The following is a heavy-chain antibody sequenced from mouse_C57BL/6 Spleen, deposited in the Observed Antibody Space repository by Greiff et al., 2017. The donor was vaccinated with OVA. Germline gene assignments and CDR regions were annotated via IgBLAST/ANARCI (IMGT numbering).Heavy chain of an antibody. D-gene: IGHD2-4*01. CDR1: GYAFSSSW. CDR2: IYPGDGDT. V-gene: IGHV1-82*01. J-gene: IGHJ4*01. Sequence: QVQLQQSGPELVKPGASVKISCKASGYAFSSSWMNWVKQRPGKGLEWIGRIYPGDGDTNYNGKFKGKATLTADKSSSTAYMQLSSLTSEDSAVYFCARKYDYDGVYAMDYWGQGTSVTVSS. CDR3: ARKYDYDGVYAMDY.